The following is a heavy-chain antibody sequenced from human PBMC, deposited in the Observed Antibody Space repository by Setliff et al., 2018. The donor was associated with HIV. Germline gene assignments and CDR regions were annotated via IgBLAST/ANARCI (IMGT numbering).Heavy chain of an antibody. CDR2: IYYNGNT. D-gene: IGHD2-15*01. Sequence: SETLSLTCTVSGGSISSHYWSWIRLPPGKGLEWIGTIYYNGNTNYNPSLKSRVAISVDTSKNLFSLKMNSVTPADTAVYYCARGIDVWGLGTTVTVFS. CDR1: GGSISSHY. V-gene: IGHV4-59*11. CDR3: ARGIDV. J-gene: IGHJ6*02.